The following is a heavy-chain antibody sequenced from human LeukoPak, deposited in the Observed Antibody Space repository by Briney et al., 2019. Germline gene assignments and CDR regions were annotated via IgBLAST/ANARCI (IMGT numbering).Heavy chain of an antibody. CDR3: ARVFTGYCSSTSCYTGYSYALDY. J-gene: IGHJ4*02. V-gene: IGHV1-2*02. CDR1: GYTFTGYY. CDR2: INPNSGGT. Sequence: ASVKASCKASGYTFTGYYMHWVRQAPGQGLEWMGWINPNSGGTNYAQKFQGRVTMTRDTSISTAYMELSRLRSDDTAVCYCARVFTGYCSSTSCYTGYSYALDYWGQGPLVTVSS. D-gene: IGHD2-2*02.